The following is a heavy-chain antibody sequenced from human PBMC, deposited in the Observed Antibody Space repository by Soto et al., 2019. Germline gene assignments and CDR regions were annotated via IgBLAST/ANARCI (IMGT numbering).Heavy chain of an antibody. J-gene: IGHJ6*02. CDR1: GDSVYSNSAA. Sequence: PSQTLSLTCAISGDSVYSNSAAWNWIRQSPSRGLEWLGRTYYRSKRYYGYAVSVKSQITIKPDTSKNPFSLQLNSVTPADTAVYYCARIHSSSSSDMDVWGQGTTVTVSS. D-gene: IGHD6-6*01. CDR3: ARIHSSSSSDMDV. CDR2: TYYRSKRYY. V-gene: IGHV6-1*01.